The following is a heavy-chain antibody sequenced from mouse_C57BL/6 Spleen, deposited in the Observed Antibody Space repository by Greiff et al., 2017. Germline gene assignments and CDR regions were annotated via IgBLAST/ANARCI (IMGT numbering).Heavy chain of an antibody. CDR3: ARGTTVDLDY. D-gene: IGHD1-1*01. V-gene: IGHV1-82*01. CDR2: IYPGDGDT. CDR1: GYAFSSSW. Sequence: VKLQESGPELVKPGASVKISCKASGYAFSSSWMNWVKQRPGKGLEWIGRIYPGDGDTNYNGKFKGKATLTADKSSSTAYMQLSSLTSEDSAVYFCARGTTVDLDYWGQGTTLTVSS. J-gene: IGHJ2*01.